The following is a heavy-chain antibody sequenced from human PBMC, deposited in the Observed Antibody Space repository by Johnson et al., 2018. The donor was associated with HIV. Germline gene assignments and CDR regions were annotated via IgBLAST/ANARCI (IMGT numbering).Heavy chain of an antibody. J-gene: IGHJ3*02. CDR1: GFSFNNYW. V-gene: IGHV3-7*01. CDR2: IKEDGSER. D-gene: IGHD3-22*01. CDR3: ARDPELDYCNNRAFDI. Sequence: VQLVESGGDLVQPGGSLRLSCAASGFSFNNYWMSWVRQAPWKGLEWVANIKEDGSERYYVDSVKGRFTISRDNAKNSVFMHMDSLIAEDTAVYYCARDPELDYCNNRAFDIWGQGTMVTVSS.